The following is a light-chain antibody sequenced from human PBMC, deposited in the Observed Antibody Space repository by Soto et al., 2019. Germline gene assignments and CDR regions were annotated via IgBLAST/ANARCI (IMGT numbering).Light chain of an antibody. CDR3: LQDYNYPRT. CDR2: AAS. CDR1: QGIRND. V-gene: IGKV1-6*01. J-gene: IGKJ1*01. Sequence: AIQMTQSPSSLSASVGDRVTITCRASQGIRNDLGWYQQKPGKAPKLLIYAASSLQSGVPSRFRGSGSGTDFTLTISSLQPEDFETYYCLQDYNYPRTLGHGTKVDIK.